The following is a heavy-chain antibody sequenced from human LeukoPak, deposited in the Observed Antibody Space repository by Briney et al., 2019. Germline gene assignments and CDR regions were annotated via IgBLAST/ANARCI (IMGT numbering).Heavy chain of an antibody. V-gene: IGHV3-30*18. CDR3: AKSAGGYSGYVDS. CDR2: ISYDGSNR. CDR1: GFTFSSYG. Sequence: PGGSLRLSCAASGFTFSSYGMHWVRQAPGKGLEWVAVISYDGSNRNYADSVKGRFTISRDISENTVYLQMNTLRAEDTAVYYCAKSAGGYSGYVDSWGQGTLVTVSS. D-gene: IGHD5-12*01. J-gene: IGHJ4*02.